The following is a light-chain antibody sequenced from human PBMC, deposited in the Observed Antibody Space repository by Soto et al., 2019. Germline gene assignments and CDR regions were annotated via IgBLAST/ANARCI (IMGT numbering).Light chain of an antibody. CDR1: SSDVGSYNL. V-gene: IGLV2-23*01. CDR3: CSYAGSSTFV. J-gene: IGLJ1*01. Sequence: QSVLTQPASVPGSPGQPITISCTGTSSDVGSYNLVSWYQQHPGKAPKLTIYEGSKRRSGVSYLFARSQSGNTPSLAVPGLQAEDEAAYYCCSYAGSSTFVFGTGTKVTVL. CDR2: EGS.